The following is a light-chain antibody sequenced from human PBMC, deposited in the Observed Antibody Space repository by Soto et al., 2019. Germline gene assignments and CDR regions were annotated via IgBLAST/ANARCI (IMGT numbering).Light chain of an antibody. J-gene: IGKJ4*01. Sequence: IHLTQSPSSLSASVGDIVTITCRASQGLGSYLGWYQQKPGKAPKLLIYAASTLQSGVPSRLSGSGSGTDLNLTISRLQPEDFATYYCQKVNTYPSTCGGGTKVDIK. CDR3: QKVNTYPST. V-gene: IGKV1-9*01. CDR1: QGLGSY. CDR2: AAS.